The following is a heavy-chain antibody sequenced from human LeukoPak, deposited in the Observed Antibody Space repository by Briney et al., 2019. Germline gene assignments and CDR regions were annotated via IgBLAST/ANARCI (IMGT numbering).Heavy chain of an antibody. V-gene: IGHV3-20*04. Sequence: PGGSLRLSCAASGFTFDDYGMSWVRQAPGKGLEWVSGINWNGGSTGYADSVKGRFTISRDNSKNTLYLQMNSLRAEDTAVYYCAKDTQILWTFQLWGQGTLVTVSS. CDR3: AKDTQILWTFQL. CDR1: GFTFDDYG. J-gene: IGHJ4*02. D-gene: IGHD2-21*01. CDR2: INWNGGST.